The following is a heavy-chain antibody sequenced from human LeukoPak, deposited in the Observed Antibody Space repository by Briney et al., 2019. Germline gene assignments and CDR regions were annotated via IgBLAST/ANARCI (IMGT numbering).Heavy chain of an antibody. Sequence: PGGSLRLSCAASGFTFNGFYMSWIRQAPGKGLEWVSFISSSSSHTNYADSVKGRFTISRDNAKNSLYLQMNSLRAEDTAVYYCARSGSPLVWGQGTLVTVSS. D-gene: IGHD3-22*01. J-gene: IGHJ4*02. V-gene: IGHV3-11*06. CDR3: ARSGSPLV. CDR1: GFTFNGFY. CDR2: ISSSSSHT.